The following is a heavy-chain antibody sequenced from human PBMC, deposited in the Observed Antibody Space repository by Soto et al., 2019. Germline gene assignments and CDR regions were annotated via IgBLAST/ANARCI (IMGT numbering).Heavy chain of an antibody. CDR1: GFTFSSYG. CDR3: AKKGFVAAGAGYFDY. J-gene: IGHJ4*02. CDR2: IGATGATT. Sequence: EVQLLESGGGLVQPGGSLTLSCAASGFTFSSYGMSWVRQAPGKGLERVSGIGATGATTYYADSVKGRFTISRDNSKNTLYLQMNSLRAEDTAVYYCAKKGFVAAGAGYFDYWGQGTLVTVSS. V-gene: IGHV3-23*01. D-gene: IGHD6-13*01.